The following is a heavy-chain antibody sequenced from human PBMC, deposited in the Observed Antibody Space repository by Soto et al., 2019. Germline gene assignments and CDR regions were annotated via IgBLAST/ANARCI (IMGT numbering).Heavy chain of an antibody. CDR1: GGSVSSGSYY. V-gene: IGHV4-61*01. D-gene: IGHD3-16*01. Sequence: SETLSLTCTVSGGSVSSGSYYWSWILQPPGKGLEWIGYIYYSGSTNYNPSLKSRVTISVDTSKNQFSLKLSSVTAADTAVYYCASGEWAVMRFYYWGQGTLVTVSS. CDR2: IYYSGST. CDR3: ASGEWAVMRFYY. J-gene: IGHJ4*02.